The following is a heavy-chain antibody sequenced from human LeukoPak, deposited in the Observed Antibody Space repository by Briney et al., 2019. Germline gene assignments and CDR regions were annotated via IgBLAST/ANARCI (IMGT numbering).Heavy chain of an antibody. CDR2: ISYDGSNK. Sequence: PGGSLTLSCAASGFTFSSYAMHWVRQAPGKGLEWVAVISYDGSNKYYADSVKGRFTISRDNSKNTLYLQMNSLRAEDTAVYYCARDREWELTGYYFDYWGQGTLVTVSS. CDR1: GFTFSSYA. CDR3: ARDREWELTGYYFDY. D-gene: IGHD1-26*01. J-gene: IGHJ4*02. V-gene: IGHV3-30*04.